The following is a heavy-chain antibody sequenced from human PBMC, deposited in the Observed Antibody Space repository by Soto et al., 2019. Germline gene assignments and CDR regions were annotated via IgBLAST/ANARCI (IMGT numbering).Heavy chain of an antibody. Sequence: EVQLLESGGGLVQPGGSLRLSCAASGFTFSHYAISWVRQAPGKGLEWVSIISGSGDTPYYADSLKGRFTISRDNSSNTLYQQMNSLRAGDSAKYDSEKAGSSGVYDFDCWGPGTLVTVSS. J-gene: IGHJ4*02. CDR2: ISGSGDTP. D-gene: IGHD6-19*01. CDR1: GFTFSHYA. CDR3: EKAGSSGVYDFDC. V-gene: IGHV3-23*01.